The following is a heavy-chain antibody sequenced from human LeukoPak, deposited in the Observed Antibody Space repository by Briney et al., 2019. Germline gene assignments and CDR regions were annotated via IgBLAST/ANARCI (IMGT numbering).Heavy chain of an antibody. CDR2: ISGSGSST. V-gene: IGHV3-23*01. Sequence: GGSLRLSCAASGFTFSNYAMSWVRQAPGKGLEWVSAISGSGSSTYYADSVKGRFTISRDNSKNTLYLRMNSLRAEDTAVYYCAKDRSYCGGDCYNPWFDPWGQGTLVTVSS. D-gene: IGHD2-21*02. CDR3: AKDRSYCGGDCYNPWFDP. J-gene: IGHJ5*02. CDR1: GFTFSNYA.